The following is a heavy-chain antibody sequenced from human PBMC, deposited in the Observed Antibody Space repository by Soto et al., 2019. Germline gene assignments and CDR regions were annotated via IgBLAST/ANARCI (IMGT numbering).Heavy chain of an antibody. Sequence: PSETLSLTCTVSGGSISSYYWSWIRQPPGKGLEWIGYIYYSGSTNYNPSLKSRVTISVDTSKNQFSLKLSSVTAADTAVYYCARLYSSSWYWFDPWGQGTLVTVSS. CDR1: GGSISSYY. CDR3: ARLYSSSWYWFDP. V-gene: IGHV4-59*08. J-gene: IGHJ5*02. D-gene: IGHD6-13*01. CDR2: IYYSGST.